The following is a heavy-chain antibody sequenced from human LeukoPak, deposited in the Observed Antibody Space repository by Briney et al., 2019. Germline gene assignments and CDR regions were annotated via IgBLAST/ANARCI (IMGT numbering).Heavy chain of an antibody. J-gene: IGHJ4*02. V-gene: IGHV4-4*07. D-gene: IGHD3-22*01. CDR1: GGSISSYY. CDR3: ARDQYYYDSSGYYRFDY. Sequence: SETLSLTCTVSGGSISSYYWSWIRPPAGKGLEWIGRIHASGTTNYNPSLKSRVTMSVDTSKNQFSLKLSSVTAADTAVYYCARDQYYYDSSGYYRFDYWGQGTLVTVSS. CDR2: IHASGTT.